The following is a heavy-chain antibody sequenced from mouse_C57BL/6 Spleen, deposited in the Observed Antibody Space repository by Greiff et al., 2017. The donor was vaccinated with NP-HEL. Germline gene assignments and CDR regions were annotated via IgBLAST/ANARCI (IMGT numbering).Heavy chain of an antibody. V-gene: IGHV1-52*01. J-gene: IGHJ3*01. CDR1: GYTFTSYW. CDR2: IDPSDSET. D-gene: IGHD4-1*01. CDR3: ARGEGNWDVAY. Sequence: QVQLQQPGAELVRPGSSVKLSCKASGYTFTSYWMHWVKQRPIQGLEWIGNIDPSDSETHYNQKFKDKATLTVDKSSSTAYMQLSSLTSEDSAVYYCARGEGNWDVAYWGQGTLVTVSA.